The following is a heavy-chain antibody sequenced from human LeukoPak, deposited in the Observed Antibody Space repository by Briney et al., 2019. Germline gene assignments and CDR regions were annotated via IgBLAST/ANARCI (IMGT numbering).Heavy chain of an antibody. CDR1: GYSISSDYS. D-gene: IGHD3-22*01. V-gene: IGHV4-38-2*02. Sequence: SETLSLTCTVSGYSISSDYSWGWIRQPPGKGLEWIGNIFYSGSTYYSPSLKSRVTISLDTSRNQFSLKLNSVTAADTAVYYCAKSNGYGLIDIWGQGTMVTVSS. CDR3: AKSNGYGLIDI. CDR2: IFYSGST. J-gene: IGHJ3*02.